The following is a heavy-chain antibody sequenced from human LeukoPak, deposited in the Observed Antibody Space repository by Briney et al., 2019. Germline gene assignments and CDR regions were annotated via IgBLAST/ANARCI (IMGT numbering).Heavy chain of an antibody. J-gene: IGHJ4*02. D-gene: IGHD6-19*01. V-gene: IGHV3-74*01. Sequence: GGSLRLSCAASGFTFSSYWMHWVRQAPGKGLVWVSRINSDGSSTSYADSVKGRFTISRDNSKNTLYLQMNNLRAEDTALYFCANIRSGWHDFDHWGQGTLVTVSS. CDR3: ANIRSGWHDFDH. CDR1: GFTFSSYW. CDR2: INSDGSST.